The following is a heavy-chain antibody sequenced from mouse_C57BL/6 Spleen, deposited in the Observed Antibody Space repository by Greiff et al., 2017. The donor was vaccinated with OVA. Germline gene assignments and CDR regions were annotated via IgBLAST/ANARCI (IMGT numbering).Heavy chain of an antibody. CDR2: ITPNNGGT. J-gene: IGHJ4*01. CDR1: GYTFTDYN. D-gene: IGHD2-1*01. V-gene: IGHV1-18*01. Sequence: VHVKQSGPELVKPGASVKIPCKASGYTFTDYNMDWVKQSHGKSLEWIGDITPNNGGTIYNQNVKGKATLTVDKSSSTAYMEFRSLTSEDTAVYYCARWAYGNYYAMDYWGQGTSVTVSS. CDR3: ARWAYGNYYAMDY.